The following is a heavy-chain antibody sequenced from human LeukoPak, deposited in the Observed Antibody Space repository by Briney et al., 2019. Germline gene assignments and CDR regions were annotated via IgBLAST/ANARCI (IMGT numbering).Heavy chain of an antibody. CDR3: AQDSGDGYFQH. Sequence: SETPSLTCTVSGGSIRSYYWNWIRQPAGKGLEWIGRIQSSGSIHHNPSLKSRVTMSVDTSKNQFSLKLRSVTAADTAVYYCAQDSGDGYFQHWGQGTRVAVSS. D-gene: IGHD4-17*01. J-gene: IGHJ1*01. V-gene: IGHV4-4*07. CDR2: IQSSGSI. CDR1: GGSIRSYY.